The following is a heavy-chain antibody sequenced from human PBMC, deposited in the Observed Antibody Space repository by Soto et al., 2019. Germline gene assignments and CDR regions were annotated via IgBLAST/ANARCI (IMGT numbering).Heavy chain of an antibody. V-gene: IGHV4-31*03. CDR1: GASISRGGHN. Sequence: QVQLQESGPGLVKPSQTLSLTGTVSGASISRGGHNWSWIRQHPGKGLEWIGYIYYSGSAYYNPSLKSRVTISVDLSKNQFSLRLSSVTAADTAVYYCASGVSRDGYNPFDYWGQGTLVTVSS. D-gene: IGHD5-12*01. CDR3: ASGVSRDGYNPFDY. J-gene: IGHJ4*02. CDR2: IYYSGSA.